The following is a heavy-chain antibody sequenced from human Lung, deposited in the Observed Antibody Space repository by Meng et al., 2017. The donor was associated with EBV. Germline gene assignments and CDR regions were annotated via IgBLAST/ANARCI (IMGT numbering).Heavy chain of an antibody. CDR1: VGSISISTW. D-gene: IGHD6-19*01. CDR3: ARDPYATGWAG. J-gene: IGHJ4*02. V-gene: IGHV4-4*02. CDR2: IYHSGGT. Sequence: QLHGSGPGLVKPSGTLSLTRAVSVGSISISTWWSWVRQPPGKGLEWIGEIYHSGGTNYNPSLRGRVTISLDKSKNQFSLTLRSVTAADTAVYYCARDPYATGWAGWGQGTLVTVSS.